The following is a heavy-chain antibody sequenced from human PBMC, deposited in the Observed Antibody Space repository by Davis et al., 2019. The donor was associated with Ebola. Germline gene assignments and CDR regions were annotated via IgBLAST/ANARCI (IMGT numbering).Heavy chain of an antibody. Sequence: AASVKVSCKVSGYILTDLSIHWVRQASGQGLELMGNFDPEDNEIIYAHKFEGRVTMTEDTSTHTAYMELSSLRSEDSAVYYCAAGGSRGGFDVWGQGTMVTVS. J-gene: IGHJ3*01. V-gene: IGHV1-24*01. D-gene: IGHD1-26*01. CDR2: FDPEDNEI. CDR1: GYILTDLS. CDR3: AAGGSRGGFDV.